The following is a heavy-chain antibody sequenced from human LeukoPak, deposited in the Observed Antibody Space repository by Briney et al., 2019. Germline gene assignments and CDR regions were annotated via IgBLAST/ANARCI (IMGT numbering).Heavy chain of an antibody. V-gene: IGHV3-53*01. CDR2: IYSGGYT. J-gene: IGHJ4*02. Sequence: AGTLSLSCAASGFTVSTDYMIWVRQAPGKGLEWVSLIYSGGYTYYADSVRGRFTISRDNSKNTLYLQMSSLRAEDTAVYYCARARGGLVRFNYWGQGTLVTVSS. D-gene: IGHD3/OR15-3a*01. CDR3: ARARGGLVRFNY. CDR1: GFTVSTDY.